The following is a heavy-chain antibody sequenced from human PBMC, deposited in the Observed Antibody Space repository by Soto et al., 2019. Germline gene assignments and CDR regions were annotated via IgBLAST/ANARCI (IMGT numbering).Heavy chain of an antibody. CDR2: ISGYNGNT. CDR3: SRFIMVGGWFDPNYYHGMDV. V-gene: IGHV1-18*01. J-gene: IGHJ6*02. Sequence: ASVKVSCKTSGYTFSNYGINWVRQAPGQGLEWMGWISGYNGNTNYAQTVQGRVTMTTDTSTGTVYMELSSLKSDDTAIYYRSRFIMVGGWFDPNYYHGMDVWGQGTTVTVSS. D-gene: IGHD6-19*01. CDR1: GYTFSNYG.